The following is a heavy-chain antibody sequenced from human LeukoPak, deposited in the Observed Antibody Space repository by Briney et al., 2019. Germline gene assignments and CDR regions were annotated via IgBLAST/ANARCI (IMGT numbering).Heavy chain of an antibody. CDR3: AKNPKMDYYYYYMDF. Sequence: GGSLRLSCAASGFTFSSYWMSWVRQAPGKGLEWVANINQDGSEKYYVDSVKGRFTISRDNSKNTLYLQMNSLRIEDTAVYYCAKNPKMDYYYYYMDFWGKGTTVTVSS. D-gene: IGHD2-8*01. V-gene: IGHV3-7*01. CDR2: INQDGSEK. J-gene: IGHJ6*03. CDR1: GFTFSSYW.